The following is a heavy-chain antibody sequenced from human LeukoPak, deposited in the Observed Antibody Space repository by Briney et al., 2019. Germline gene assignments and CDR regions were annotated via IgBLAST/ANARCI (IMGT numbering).Heavy chain of an antibody. V-gene: IGHV1-46*01. CDR2: INPSGGST. J-gene: IGHJ3*02. CDR3: ARDHRFLEWLTRNDVFDI. Sequence: ASVKVSCKASGYTFTSYYMHWVRQAPGQGLEWMGIINPSGGSTSYAQKFQGRVTMTRDTSTSTVYMELSSLRSEDTAVYYCARDHRFLEWLTRNDVFDIWGQGTMVTVSS. D-gene: IGHD3-3*01. CDR1: GYTFTSYY.